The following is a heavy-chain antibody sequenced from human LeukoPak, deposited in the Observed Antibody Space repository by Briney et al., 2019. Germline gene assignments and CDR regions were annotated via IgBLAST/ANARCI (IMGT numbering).Heavy chain of an antibody. CDR3: ARAPQRVERSRAAYAFDI. V-gene: IGHV1-8*01. Sequence: ASVKVSCKASGYTFTSYDINWVRQATGQGLEWMGWMNPNSGNTGYAQKFQGRVTMTRNTSISTAYMELSSLRSEDTAVYYWARAPQRVERSRAAYAFDIWGQGTMVTVSS. J-gene: IGHJ3*02. CDR2: MNPNSGNT. CDR1: GYTFTSYD. D-gene: IGHD5-24*01.